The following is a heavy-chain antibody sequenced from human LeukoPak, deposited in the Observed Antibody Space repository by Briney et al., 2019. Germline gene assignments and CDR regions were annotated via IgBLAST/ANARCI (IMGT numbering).Heavy chain of an antibody. CDR3: ARDRTSTVASPSDSFDI. D-gene: IGHD4-11*01. Sequence: ASVKVSCKASGYSFNSYDITWVRQAPGQGLEWMGWISAYNGNTDFAQKVQGRVTMTTDTSTSTVYLELKSLRSDDTAVYYCARDRTSTVASPSDSFDIWGQGTMVTVSS. CDR2: ISAYNGNT. V-gene: IGHV1-18*01. J-gene: IGHJ3*02. CDR1: GYSFNSYD.